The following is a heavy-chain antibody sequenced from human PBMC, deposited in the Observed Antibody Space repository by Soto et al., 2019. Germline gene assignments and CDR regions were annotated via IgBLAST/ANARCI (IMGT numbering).Heavy chain of an antibody. V-gene: IGHV3-21*01. CDR2: ISSSSSYI. CDR1: GFTFSSYS. J-gene: IGHJ6*02. CDR3: ARDRENYDFWSGYYPSAYYGMDV. D-gene: IGHD3-3*01. Sequence: GGSLRLSCAASGFTFSSYSMNWVRQAPGKGLEWVSSISSSSSYIYYADSVKGRFTISRDNAKNSLYLQMNSLRAEDTAVYYCARDRENYDFWSGYYPSAYYGMDVWGQGTTVTVSS.